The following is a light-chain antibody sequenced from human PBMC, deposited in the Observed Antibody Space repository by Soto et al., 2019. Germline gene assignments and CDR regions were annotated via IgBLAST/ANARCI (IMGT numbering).Light chain of an antibody. CDR1: RSVSSW. Sequence: DIQMTQSPSTLSASVGDRVTITCRAGRSVSSWLAWYQQKPGKAPKLLIYKASTLESGVPSRFSGSGSGTEFTLTISRLQPDDFATYYCQQYGNYWTFGQGTTVEI. J-gene: IGKJ1*01. CDR2: KAS. CDR3: QQYGNYWT. V-gene: IGKV1-5*03.